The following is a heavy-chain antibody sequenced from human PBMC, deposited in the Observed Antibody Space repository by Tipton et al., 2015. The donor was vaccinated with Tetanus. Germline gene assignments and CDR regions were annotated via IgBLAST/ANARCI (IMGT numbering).Heavy chain of an antibody. CDR2: ISYDGSNK. Sequence: SLRLSCAASGFTFSSYAMHWVRQAPGKGLEWVAVISYDGSNKYYADSVKGRFTISRDNSKNTLYLQMNSLRAEDTAVYYCAKVSPYQPLLTYIDYWGQGTLVTVSS. J-gene: IGHJ4*02. V-gene: IGHV3-30*04. D-gene: IGHD2-2*01. CDR1: GFTFSSYA. CDR3: AKVSPYQPLLTYIDY.